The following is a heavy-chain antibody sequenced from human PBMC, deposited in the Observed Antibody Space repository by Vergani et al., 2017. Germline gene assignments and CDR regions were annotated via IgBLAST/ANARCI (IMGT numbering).Heavy chain of an antibody. D-gene: IGHD2-21*02. CDR1: GGSFSGYY. CDR3: ASGLLQQTTAGG. CDR2: ISSSGSTI. Sequence: QVQLQQWGAGLLKPSETLSLTCAVYGGSFSGYYWSWIRQPPGKGLEWVSYISSSGSTIYYADSVKGRFTISRDNAKNSLYLQMNSLRAEDTAVYYCASGLLQQTTAGGWGQGTLVTVSS. J-gene: IGHJ4*02. V-gene: IGHV3-11*04.